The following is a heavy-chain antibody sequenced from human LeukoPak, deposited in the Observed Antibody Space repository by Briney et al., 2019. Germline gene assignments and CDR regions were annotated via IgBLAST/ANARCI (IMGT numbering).Heavy chain of an antibody. CDR1: GFTFSSYA. D-gene: IGHD5-24*01. V-gene: IGHV3-30*01. CDR3: AGGMATIGGY. J-gene: IGHJ4*02. CDR2: SYDGSNK. Sequence: GGSLRLSCAASGFTFSSYAMISYDGSNKYYADSVKGRFTISRDNSKNTLYLQMNSLRAEDTAVYYCAGGMATIGGYWGQGTLVTVSS.